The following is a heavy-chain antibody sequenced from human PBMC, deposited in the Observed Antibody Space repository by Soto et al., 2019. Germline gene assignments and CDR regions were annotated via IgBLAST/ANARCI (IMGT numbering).Heavy chain of an antibody. V-gene: IGHV3-30*18. CDR2: ISHDGTVK. D-gene: IGHD5-18*01. CDR1: RFTFSNYG. J-gene: IGHJ4*02. CDR3: AKERDTRSSSCFDS. Sequence: QVQLVESGGGVIQPGRSLGLSCAASRFTFSNYGMQWVRQAPGKGLEWVAVISHDGTVKYYADSVKGRFTISRDNFQNTLDLQMDSLRAEDTAVYYCAKERDTRSSSCFDSWGQGTLVTVSS.